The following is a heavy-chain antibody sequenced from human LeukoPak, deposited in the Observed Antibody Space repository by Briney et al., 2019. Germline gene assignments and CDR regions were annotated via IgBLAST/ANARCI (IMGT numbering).Heavy chain of an antibody. CDR1: GGSFSGYY. V-gene: IGHV4-59*01. J-gene: IGHJ5*02. CDR3: ARETYRWLQYNWFDP. D-gene: IGHD5-24*01. Sequence: SETLSLTCAVYGGSFSGYYWSWIRQPPGKGLEWIGDIYYSGSTSYNPSLKSRVTISVDTSKNQFSLRLSSVTAADTAVYYCARETYRWLQYNWFDPWGQGTLVTVSS. CDR2: IYYSGST.